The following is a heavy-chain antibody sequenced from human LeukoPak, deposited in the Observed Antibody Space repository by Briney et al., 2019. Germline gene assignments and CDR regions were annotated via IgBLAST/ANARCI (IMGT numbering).Heavy chain of an antibody. V-gene: IGHV3-21*01. CDR3: ARGQQLVPGRLDYFDY. J-gene: IGHJ4*02. CDR1: GFTFGDYA. Sequence: GGSLRLSCTASGFTFGDYAMNWVRQAPGKGLEWVSSISGSGSYIHYADSLKGRFTISRDNAKNSLYLQMNSLRAEDTAVYYCARGQQLVPGRLDYFDYWGQGTLVTVSS. D-gene: IGHD6-13*01. CDR2: ISGSGSYI.